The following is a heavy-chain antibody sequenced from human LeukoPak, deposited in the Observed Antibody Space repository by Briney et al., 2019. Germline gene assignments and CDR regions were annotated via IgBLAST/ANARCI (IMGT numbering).Heavy chain of an antibody. D-gene: IGHD6-19*01. CDR1: GFTFSSYA. V-gene: IGHV3-23*01. J-gene: IGHJ3*02. CDR2: ISGSGGST. CDR3: AREGGSGWNHDAFDI. Sequence: GGSLRLSCAASGFTFSSYAMSWVRQAPGKGLEWVSAISGSGGSTYYADSVEGRFTISRDNSKNTLYLQMNSLRAEDTAVYYCAREGGSGWNHDAFDIWGQGTMVTVSS.